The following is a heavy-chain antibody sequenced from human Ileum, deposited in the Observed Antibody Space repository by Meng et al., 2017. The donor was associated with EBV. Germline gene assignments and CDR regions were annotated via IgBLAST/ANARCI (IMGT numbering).Heavy chain of an antibody. J-gene: IGHJ4*02. CDR2: IYHSGST. CDR1: GGSISSSNW. V-gene: IGHV4-4*02. CDR3: AREVAAAGGFDY. Sequence: APLPESGPGLGKPSGTLSLTCAVSGGSISSSNWWSWVRQPPGKGLEWIGEIYHSGSTNYNPSLKSRVTISVDKSKNQFSLKLSSVTAADTAVYYCAREVAAAGGFDYWGQGTLVTVSS. D-gene: IGHD6-13*01.